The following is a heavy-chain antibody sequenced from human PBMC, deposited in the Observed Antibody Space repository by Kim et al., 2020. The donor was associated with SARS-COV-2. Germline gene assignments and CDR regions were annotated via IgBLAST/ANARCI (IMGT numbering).Heavy chain of an antibody. D-gene: IGHD2-8*01. J-gene: IGHJ6*02. CDR2: INPNSGAT. V-gene: IGHV1-2*02. CDR3: AREDCYNGLCQARGMDV. Sequence: ASVKVSCKASGYTFTDYFLHWVRQAPGQGLESMGWINPNSGATNSAQNFQGRVTMTRDTSISTAYMELRSLRSDDTAMYYCAREDCYNGLCQARGMDVWGQGTTVTVSS. CDR1: GYTFTDYF.